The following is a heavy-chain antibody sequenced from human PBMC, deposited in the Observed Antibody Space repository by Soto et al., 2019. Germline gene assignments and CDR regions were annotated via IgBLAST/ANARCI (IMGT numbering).Heavy chain of an antibody. Sequence: EVQLVESGGGLVQPGGSLRLSCVVSGITASNNYMSWVRLGPGKGLEWVTVIYSGGTTYYADSVKGRFTISRDNSKNTVYLQMNSLRAEDTAVYYCARPYSSGWPDYGMDVWGQGTTVTVSS. J-gene: IGHJ6*02. D-gene: IGHD6-19*01. CDR2: IYSGGTT. CDR1: GITASNNY. CDR3: ARPYSSGWPDYGMDV. V-gene: IGHV3-66*04.